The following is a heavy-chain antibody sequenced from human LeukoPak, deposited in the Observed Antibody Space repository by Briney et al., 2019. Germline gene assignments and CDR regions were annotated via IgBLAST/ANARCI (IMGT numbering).Heavy chain of an antibody. D-gene: IGHD1-26*01. Sequence: SVKVSCKASGGTFSSYAISWVRQAPGQGLEWMGGIIPILGTANYAQKFQGRVTITTDESTSTAYMELSSLRSEDTAVYYCARSKAASGSYYGPDYYYMDVWGKGTTVTVS. V-gene: IGHV1-69*05. J-gene: IGHJ6*03. CDR3: ARSKAASGSYYGPDYYYMDV. CDR2: IIPILGTA. CDR1: GGTFSSYA.